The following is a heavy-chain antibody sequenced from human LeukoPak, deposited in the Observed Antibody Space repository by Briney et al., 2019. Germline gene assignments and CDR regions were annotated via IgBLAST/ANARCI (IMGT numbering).Heavy chain of an antibody. CDR3: AKGIAARQPGWDFEYYYYYMDV. J-gene: IGHJ6*03. CDR1: GFTFDDYA. Sequence: GGSLRLSCAASGFTFDDYAMHWVRQAPGKGLEWVSGISWNSGSIGYADSVKGRFTISRDNAKNSLYLQMNSLRAEDTALYYCAKGIAARQPGWDFEYYYYYMDVWGKGTTVTVSS. V-gene: IGHV3-9*01. CDR2: ISWNSGSI. D-gene: IGHD6-6*01.